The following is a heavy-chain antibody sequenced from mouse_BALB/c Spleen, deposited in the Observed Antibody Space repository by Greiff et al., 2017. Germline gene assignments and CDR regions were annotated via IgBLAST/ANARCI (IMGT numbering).Heavy chain of an antibody. V-gene: IGHV1-4*01. D-gene: IGHD2-14*01. J-gene: IGHJ3*01. CDR2: INPSSGYT. CDR1: GYTFTSYT. Sequence: VKLQQSGAELARPGASVKMSCKASGYTFTSYTMHWVKQRPGQGLEWIGYINPSSGYTNYNQKFKDKATLTADKSSSTAYMQLSSLTSEDSAVYYCARIGYYRYDEGVAYWGQGTLVTVSA. CDR3: ARIGYYRYDEGVAY.